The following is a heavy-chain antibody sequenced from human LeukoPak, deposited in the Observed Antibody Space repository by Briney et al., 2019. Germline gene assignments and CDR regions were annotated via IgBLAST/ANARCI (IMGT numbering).Heavy chain of an antibody. CDR3: AKVRVRPTWLDAFDI. D-gene: IGHD4/OR15-4a*01. CDR2: ISYDGGNK. J-gene: IGHJ3*02. CDR1: GFSFSSYG. Sequence: GRSLRLSCAASGFSFSSYGMHWVRQAPGKGLEWVAVISYDGGNKYYADSVKGRFTISRDNSKNTLFLQMNSLRAEDTAVYYCAKVRVRPTWLDAFDIWGQGTMVTVSS. V-gene: IGHV3-30*18.